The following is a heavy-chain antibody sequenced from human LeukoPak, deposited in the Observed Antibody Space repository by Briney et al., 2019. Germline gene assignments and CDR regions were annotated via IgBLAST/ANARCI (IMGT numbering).Heavy chain of an antibody. Sequence: GGSLRLSCAASGFTFRNYWMTWVRQAPGKGLEWVANLNQYGDYKYYDDSVKGRFTISRDNARDSLYLEMNSLTVEDTAVYFCSRDLGTGRPHDFWGQGTLVTVSS. V-gene: IGHV3-7*01. CDR3: SRDLGTGRPHDF. CDR2: LNQYGDYK. D-gene: IGHD3/OR15-3a*01. J-gene: IGHJ4*02. CDR1: GFTFRNYW.